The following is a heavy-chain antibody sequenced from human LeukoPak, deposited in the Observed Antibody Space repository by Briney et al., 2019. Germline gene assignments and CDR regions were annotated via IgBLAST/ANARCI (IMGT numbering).Heavy chain of an antibody. CDR1: GYTFTGCY. J-gene: IGHJ4*02. D-gene: IGHD2-15*01. V-gene: IGHV1-2*02. Sequence: ASVKVSCKASGYTFTGCYMHWVGQAPGQGLEWMGWINPTSGGTNYEQKFQGRVTMTRDTSISTAYLELSRLRSDDTAVYYCAREQILGYCSGGSCYGSPGGVDYLGQGTLVTVSS. CDR2: INPTSGGT. CDR3: AREQILGYCSGGSCYGSPGGVDY.